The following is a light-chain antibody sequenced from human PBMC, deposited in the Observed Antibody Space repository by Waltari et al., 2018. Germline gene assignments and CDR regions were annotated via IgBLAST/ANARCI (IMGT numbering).Light chain of an antibody. Sequence: QSVLTQRPSASGPPGERVPISSPGRRSNTGDNAVSWYQHLPAAAPERLIYTDNQRPAGVRAQFSGAKSGTSASLRISGPQSEDEGTYSCAAWDDSVNGYVIGSGTEVSV. V-gene: IGLV1-44*01. CDR3: AAWDDSVNGYV. J-gene: IGLJ1*01. CDR2: TDN. CDR1: RSNTGDNA.